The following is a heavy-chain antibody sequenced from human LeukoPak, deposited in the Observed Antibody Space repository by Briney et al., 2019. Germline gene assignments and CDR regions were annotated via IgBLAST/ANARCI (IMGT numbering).Heavy chain of an antibody. D-gene: IGHD3-22*01. CDR2: MNPNSGNT. V-gene: IGHV1-8*02. CDR1: GYTFTSYG. J-gene: IGHJ3*02. Sequence: GASVKVSCKASGYTFTSYGISWVRQATGQGLEWTGWMNPNSGNTGYAQKFQGRVTMTRNTSISTAYMELSSLRSEDTAVYYCAHYYYDSTNAFDIWGQGTMVTVSS. CDR3: AHYYYDSTNAFDI.